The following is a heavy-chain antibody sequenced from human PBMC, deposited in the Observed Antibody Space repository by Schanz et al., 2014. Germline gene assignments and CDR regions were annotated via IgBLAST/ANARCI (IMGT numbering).Heavy chain of an antibody. CDR3: AKGSRSGSKVMDV. J-gene: IGHJ6*03. CDR2: VSRSTPDI. V-gene: IGHV3-48*01. D-gene: IGHD3-10*01. Sequence: EVQLVESGGGLVQPGGSLRLSCAASGFTFSGYSMNWVRQAPGKGLEWVSYVSRSTPDIYYADSVKGRFTISRDNAKNSLYLQMNSLRPEDTALYYCAKGSRSGSKVMDVWGKGTTVTVSS. CDR1: GFTFSGYS.